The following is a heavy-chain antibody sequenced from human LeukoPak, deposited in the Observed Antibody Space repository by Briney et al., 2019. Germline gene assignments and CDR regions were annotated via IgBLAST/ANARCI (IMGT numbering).Heavy chain of an antibody. CDR1: GYSINSGYY. V-gene: IGHV4-38-2*02. J-gene: IGHJ4*02. D-gene: IGHD3-22*01. CDR3: ARDSALDSSGSHFDY. CDR2: IYHSGST. Sequence: PSETLSLTCTVSGYSINSGYYWGWIRPPPGKGLEWIAIIYHSGSTYYNPSLKSRVTISVDTSKNQFSLNLSSVTAADTAVYYCARDSALDSSGSHFDYWGQGTLVTVSS.